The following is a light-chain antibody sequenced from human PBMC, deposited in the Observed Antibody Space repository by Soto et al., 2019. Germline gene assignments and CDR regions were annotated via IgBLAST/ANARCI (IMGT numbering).Light chain of an antibody. CDR1: QGIRTD. CDR2: AAS. CDR3: LQDYKYPCT. V-gene: IGKV1-6*01. Sequence: AIQMTQSPSSLSASVGDRVTITCRASQGIRTDLGWYQQKPGKAPKLLIYAASSLQSGVPSRFSGSGSGTDFTLTISSLQPEDFAPYYCLQDYKYPCTFGQGTKVEIK. J-gene: IGKJ1*01.